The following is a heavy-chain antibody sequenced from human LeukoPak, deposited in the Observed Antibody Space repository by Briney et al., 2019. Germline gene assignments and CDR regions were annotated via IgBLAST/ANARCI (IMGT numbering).Heavy chain of an antibody. D-gene: IGHD4/OR15-4a*01. J-gene: IGHJ4*02. CDR2: IYYSGST. V-gene: IGHV4-39*01. CDR3: ARLGNGDYGDY. Sequence: PSETPSLTCTASGCSMKSDYDYWGWIRQPPGKGLEWIGSIYYSGSTYYNPSLESRVTISVDTTKNQFSLNVRSVTAADTAVYYCARLGNGDYGDYWGQGSLVTVSS. CDR1: GCSMKSDYDY.